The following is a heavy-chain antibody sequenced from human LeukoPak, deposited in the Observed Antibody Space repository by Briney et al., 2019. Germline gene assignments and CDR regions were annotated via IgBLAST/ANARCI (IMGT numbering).Heavy chain of an antibody. Sequence: GGSLRLSCAASGFTFSSYSMNWVRQAPGKGLEWVSSISSSSSYIYYADSVKGRFTISRDNAKNSLYLQMNSLRAEDTAVYYCARDSQGYYGSGSYSPGEYWGQGTLVTVSS. CDR2: ISSSSSYI. CDR1: GFTFSSYS. J-gene: IGHJ4*02. CDR3: ARDSQGYYGSGSYSPGEY. D-gene: IGHD3-10*01. V-gene: IGHV3-21*01.